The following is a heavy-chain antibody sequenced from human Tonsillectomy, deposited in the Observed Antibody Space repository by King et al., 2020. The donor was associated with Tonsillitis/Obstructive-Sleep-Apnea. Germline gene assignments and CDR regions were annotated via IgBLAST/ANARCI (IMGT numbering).Heavy chain of an antibody. CDR2: ISLTSTYT. Sequence: VQLVESGGGLVKPGGSLRLSCSASGFTFSDYYMSWISQAPGKGLEWVSYISLTSTYTNYATSVEGRFTISRDNAKNSLYLQMNSLRAEDTAMYYCARARGDYGDLDFFDFWGQGTVVTVSS. CDR3: ARARGDYGDLDFFDF. D-gene: IGHD4-17*01. J-gene: IGHJ3*01. CDR1: GFTFSDYY. V-gene: IGHV3-11*05.